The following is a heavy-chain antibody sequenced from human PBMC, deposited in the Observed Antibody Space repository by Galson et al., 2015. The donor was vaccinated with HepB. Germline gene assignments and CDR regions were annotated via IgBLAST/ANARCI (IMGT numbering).Heavy chain of an antibody. V-gene: IGHV4-31*03. Sequence: LTCTVSGGSISSGGYYWSWIRQHPGKGLEWIGYIYYSGSTYYNPSLKSRVTISVDTSKNQFSLKLSSVTAADTAVYYCARSSGSGRYYYGSGTKGSGAFDIWGQGTMVTVSS. J-gene: IGHJ3*02. CDR3: ARSSGSGRYYYGSGTKGSGAFDI. CDR2: IYYSGST. D-gene: IGHD3-10*01. CDR1: GGSISSGGYY.